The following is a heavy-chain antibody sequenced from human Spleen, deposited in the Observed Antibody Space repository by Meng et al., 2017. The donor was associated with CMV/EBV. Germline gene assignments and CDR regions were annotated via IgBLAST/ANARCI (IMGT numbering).Heavy chain of an antibody. D-gene: IGHD5-24*01. CDR2: ISSSGGTI. J-gene: IGHJ4*02. Sequence: LSCAASGFTFSDYYMSWIRQAPGKGLEWLSYISSSGGTIYYADSVKGRFTISRDHAKNSLYLQMDSLRAEDTAVYYCARNGEKATIAYWGQGTLVTVSS. V-gene: IGHV3-11*04. CDR3: ARNGEKATIAY. CDR1: GFTFSDYY.